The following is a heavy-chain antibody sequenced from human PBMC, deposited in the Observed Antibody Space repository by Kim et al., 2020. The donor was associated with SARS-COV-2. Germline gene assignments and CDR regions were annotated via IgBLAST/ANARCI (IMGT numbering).Heavy chain of an antibody. Sequence: YADSVKGRITVSRDNAKNSLYLQMNSLRDEDTAVYYCARDSPIRLWYLNYWGQGTLVTVSS. CDR3: ARDSPIRLWYLNY. V-gene: IGHV3-48*02. J-gene: IGHJ4*02.